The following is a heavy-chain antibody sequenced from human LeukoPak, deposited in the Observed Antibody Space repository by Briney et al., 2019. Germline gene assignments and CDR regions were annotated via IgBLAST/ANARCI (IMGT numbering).Heavy chain of an antibody. CDR1: GYTFTSSG. V-gene: IGHV1-18*01. CDR2: ISAYNGNT. J-gene: IGHJ4*02. Sequence: ASVKVSCKASGYTFTSSGISWVRQAPGQGLEWMGWISAYNGNTNYAQNLQGRLTMTRDTSTSTAYMELRSLRSDDTAVYYCARKTEAYYYDSSGPFDYWGQGTLVTVSS. D-gene: IGHD3-22*01. CDR3: ARKTEAYYYDSSGPFDY.